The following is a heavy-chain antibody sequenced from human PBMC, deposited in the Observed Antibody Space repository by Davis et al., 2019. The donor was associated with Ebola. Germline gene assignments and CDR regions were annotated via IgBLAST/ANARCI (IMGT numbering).Heavy chain of an antibody. Sequence: SQTLSPTCTVSGRSISSGSSYWSWIRQPAGKGLEWIGHTYTSVSTNYNTSLKSRVTISADTSKNPFCLKLSSVTAADTAIYCCARDRHDTSGYGFWGQGTLVTVSS. CDR3: ARDRHDTSGYGF. D-gene: IGHD3-22*01. CDR2: TYTSVST. CDR1: GRSISSGSSY. J-gene: IGHJ4*02. V-gene: IGHV4-61*09.